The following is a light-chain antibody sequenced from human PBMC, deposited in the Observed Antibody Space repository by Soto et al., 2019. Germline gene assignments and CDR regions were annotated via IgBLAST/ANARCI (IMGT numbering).Light chain of an antibody. CDR3: QQHNNWPPWT. J-gene: IGKJ1*01. Sequence: EIGMTQSPATLSVSPGERATLSCRASQSGSSNLAWYQQKPGQAPRLLIYGASTRATGIPARFSGSGSGTEFTPTISSMQSEDFAVYYCQQHNNWPPWTFGQGTKVEVK. CDR1: QSGSSN. V-gene: IGKV3-15*01. CDR2: GAS.